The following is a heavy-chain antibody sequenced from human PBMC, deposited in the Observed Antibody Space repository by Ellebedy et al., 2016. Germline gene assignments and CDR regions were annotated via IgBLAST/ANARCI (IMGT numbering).Heavy chain of an antibody. CDR1: GFTFRNFF. V-gene: IGHV3-23*01. D-gene: IGHD4-17*01. CDR3: RQGHYADL. J-gene: IGHJ4*02. CDR2: ISAGSDTT. Sequence: GESLKISXVASGFTFRNFFMNWVRQAPGKGLEWVSTISAGSDTTRLADSVKGRFTISRDSSKNSVYLRMNNLRVEDTAVYYCRQGHYADLWGQGTLVTVSS.